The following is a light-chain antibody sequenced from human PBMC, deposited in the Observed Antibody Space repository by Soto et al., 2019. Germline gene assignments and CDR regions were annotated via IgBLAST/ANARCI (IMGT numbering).Light chain of an antibody. V-gene: IGKV3-11*01. Sequence: EIVLTQSPATLSLSPGERATLSCRASQSVSSYLAWYQQKPGQAPRLLIYDASNRATGIPARFSGSGSGTDITLTISSLEPEDFAVYYCQQRSNWPWTFGQGTKVDIK. J-gene: IGKJ1*01. CDR3: QQRSNWPWT. CDR2: DAS. CDR1: QSVSSY.